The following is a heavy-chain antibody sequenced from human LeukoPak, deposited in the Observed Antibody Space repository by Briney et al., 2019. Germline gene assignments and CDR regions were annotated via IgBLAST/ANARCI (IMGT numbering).Heavy chain of an antibody. CDR1: GGSFSGYY. D-gene: IGHD5-18*01. J-gene: IGHJ3*02. V-gene: IGHV4-34*01. Sequence: SETLSLTCAVYGGSFSGYYWSWIRQPPGKGLEWIGEINHSGSTNYNPSLKSRVTISVDTSKNQFSLKLSSVTAADTAVYYCARASESGYSHVFDIWGQGTMVTVSS. CDR3: ARASESGYSHVFDI. CDR2: INHSGST.